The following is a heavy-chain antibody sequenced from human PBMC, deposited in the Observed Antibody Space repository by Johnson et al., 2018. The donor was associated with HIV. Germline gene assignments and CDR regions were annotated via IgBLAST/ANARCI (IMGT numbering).Heavy chain of an antibody. CDR1: GFTFADFA. D-gene: IGHD1-26*01. V-gene: IGHV3-43D*03. J-gene: IGHJ3*01. CDR2: ISWDGGRT. Sequence: EVRLVESGGGVVQPGRSLRLSCAASGFTFADFAMHWVRQAPGKGLEWVSLISWDGGRTYYADSVKGRFTISRDNRKNSLYLQMNSLRPEDTALYYCAKDPPGSWGQGTMVTVSS. CDR3: AKDPPGS.